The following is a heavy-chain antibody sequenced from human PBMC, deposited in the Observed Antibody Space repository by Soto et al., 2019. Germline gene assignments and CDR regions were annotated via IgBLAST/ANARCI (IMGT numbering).Heavy chain of an antibody. V-gene: IGHV1-18*01. CDR3: ARDRGQQLVLDY. CDR1: GYTFTSYG. D-gene: IGHD6-13*01. Sequence: QVQLVQSGAEVKKPGASVKVSCKASGYTFTSYGISWVRQAPGQGLEWMGWISAYNGNTNYAQKLPGRSRMTPGTSTSAAHMEATSLRSDDTAVYYCARDRGQQLVLDYWGQGTLVTVSS. J-gene: IGHJ4*02. CDR2: ISAYNGNT.